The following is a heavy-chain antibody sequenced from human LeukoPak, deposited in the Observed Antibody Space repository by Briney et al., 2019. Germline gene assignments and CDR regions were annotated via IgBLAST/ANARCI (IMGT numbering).Heavy chain of an antibody. Sequence: GGSLRLSCAASGFTFSSYSMNWVRQAPGKGLEWVSYISSSSSTIYYADSVKGRFTISRDNAKNSLYLQMNSLRAEDTAVYYCAKGLVVVTRAADYWGQGTLVTVSS. CDR2: ISSSSSTI. D-gene: IGHD2-2*01. CDR3: AKGLVVVTRAADY. CDR1: GFTFSSYS. J-gene: IGHJ4*02. V-gene: IGHV3-48*04.